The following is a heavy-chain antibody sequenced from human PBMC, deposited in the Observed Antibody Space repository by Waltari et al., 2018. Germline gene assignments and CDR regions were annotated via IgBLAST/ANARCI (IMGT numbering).Heavy chain of an antibody. J-gene: IGHJ4*02. CDR2: INAGNGNT. CDR3: ARGPPHYYDSSGYDYSFDY. Sequence: QVQLVQSGAEVKKPGASVKVSCKASGYTFTSYAMHWVRQAPGQRLEWMGWINAGNGNTKYSQKFQGRVTMTRDTSTSTVYMELSSLRSEDTAVYYCARGPPHYYDSSGYDYSFDYWGQGTLVTVSS. D-gene: IGHD3-22*01. CDR1: GYTFTSYA. V-gene: IGHV1-3*01.